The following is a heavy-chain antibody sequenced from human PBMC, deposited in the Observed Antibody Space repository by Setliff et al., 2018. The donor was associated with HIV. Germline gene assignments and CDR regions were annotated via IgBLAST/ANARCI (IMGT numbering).Heavy chain of an antibody. CDR1: GGSFSNFY. Sequence: PSETLSLTCAVYGGSFSNFYWTWIRQSPGKGLEWIGEINHSGSINYNPSLKSRVTISIDTSKKQFSLNPSSMTAADTATYYCARGLFRTTMVVVVMSGALDIWGQGTKVTVSS. D-gene: IGHD3-22*01. J-gene: IGHJ3*02. CDR3: ARGLFRTTMVVVVMSGALDI. CDR2: INHSGSI. V-gene: IGHV4-34*01.